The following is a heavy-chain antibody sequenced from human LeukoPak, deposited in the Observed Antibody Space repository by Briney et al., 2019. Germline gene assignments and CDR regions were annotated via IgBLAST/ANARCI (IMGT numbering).Heavy chain of an antibody. CDR1: GGSISSSSYY. CDR2: IYYSGST. CDR3: ARASSGGSGSYYPARAFDI. D-gene: IGHD3-10*01. Sequence: SETLSLTCTVSGGSISSSSYYWGWIRQPPGKGLEWIGSIYYSGSTYYNPSLKSRVTISVDTSKNQFSLKLSSVTAADTAVYYCARASSGGSGSYYPARAFDIWGQGTMVTVSS. V-gene: IGHV4-39*07. J-gene: IGHJ3*02.